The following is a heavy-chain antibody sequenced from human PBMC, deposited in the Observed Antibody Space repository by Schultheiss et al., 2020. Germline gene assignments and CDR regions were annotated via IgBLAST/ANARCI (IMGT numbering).Heavy chain of an antibody. D-gene: IGHD3-22*01. CDR2: IYYSGTT. J-gene: IGHJ4*02. V-gene: IGHV4-59*01. Sequence: SETLSLTCTVSGGSISSYYWSWIRQPPGKGLEWIGFIYYSGTTNYNPSLKSRVPISVDTSKNQFSLKLRSVTAADTAVYYCARVGPTIYYDSSGCDYWGQGTLVTVSS. CDR1: GGSISSYY. CDR3: ARVGPTIYYDSSGCDY.